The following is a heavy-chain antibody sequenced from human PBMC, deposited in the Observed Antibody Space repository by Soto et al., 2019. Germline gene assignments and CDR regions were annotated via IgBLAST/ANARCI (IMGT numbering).Heavy chain of an antibody. CDR3: ARDRLRAPFYYYYYGMDV. Sequence: GESLKLSCTGSGSTCTIYWIGWVRQMPGKGLEWMGKIDPSDSYTNYSPSFQGHVTISADKSISTAYLQWSSLKASDTAMYYCARDRLRAPFYYYYYGMDVWGQGTTVTVSS. CDR2: IDPSDSYT. D-gene: IGHD3-10*01. CDR1: GSTCTIYW. J-gene: IGHJ6*02. V-gene: IGHV5-10-1*01.